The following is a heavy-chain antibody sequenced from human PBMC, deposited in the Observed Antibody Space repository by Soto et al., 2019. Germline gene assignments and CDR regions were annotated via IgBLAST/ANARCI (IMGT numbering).Heavy chain of an antibody. V-gene: IGHV4-31*03. CDR2: IYDSGNT. CDR1: GGSISSGGYY. D-gene: IGHD3-22*01. Sequence: SETLSLTCTVSGGSISSGGYYWSWIRQHPGKGLEWIGYIYDSGNTYYNPSLKSRVTISVDTSKKQLSLKLSSVTAADTAVYYCARGRDSSGYYYFAYRGKGTLVTVSS. J-gene: IGHJ4*02. CDR3: ARGRDSSGYYYFAY.